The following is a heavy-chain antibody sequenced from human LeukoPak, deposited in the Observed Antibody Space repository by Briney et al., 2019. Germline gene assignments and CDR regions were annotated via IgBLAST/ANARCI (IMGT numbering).Heavy chain of an antibody. V-gene: IGHV3-30*18. D-gene: IGHD4-17*01. CDR1: GFTFSSYG. CDR2: ISYDGSNK. Sequence: PGGSLRLSCAASGFTFSSYGMHWVRQAPGKGLEWVAVISYDGSNKYYADSVKGRFTISRDNSKNTLYLQMNSLRAEDTAAYYCAKDHPHIYGDWFDPWGQGTLVTVSS. CDR3: AKDHPHIYGDWFDP. J-gene: IGHJ5*02.